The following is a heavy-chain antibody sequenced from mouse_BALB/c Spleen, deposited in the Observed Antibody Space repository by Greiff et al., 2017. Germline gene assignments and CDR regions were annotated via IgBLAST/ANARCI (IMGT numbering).Heavy chain of an antibody. CDR2: INPSNGGT. D-gene: IGHD3-3*01. V-gene: IGHV1S81*02. CDR1: GYTFPSYY. Sequence: QVQLQQSGAELVKPGASVKLSCKASGYTFPSYYMYWVKQRPGQGLEWIGEINPSNGGTNFNEKFKSKATLTVDKSSSTAYMQLSSLTSEDSAVYDSTRTVGTYYAMDDWGQGTAVTVAS. CDR3: TRTVGTYYAMDD. J-gene: IGHJ4*01.